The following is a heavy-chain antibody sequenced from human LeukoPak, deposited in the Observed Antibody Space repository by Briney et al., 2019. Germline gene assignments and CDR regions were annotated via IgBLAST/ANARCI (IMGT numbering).Heavy chain of an antibody. CDR2: INTDGTVT. J-gene: IGHJ3*02. Sequence: GGSLRLSCAASGFTFSKYWMLWVRQAPGKGLESVSRINTDGTVTTYADSVKGRFTVSRDNADNTMFLQMNSLRAEDTAVYYCARTPSAFDIWGQGTMATVSS. CDR3: ARTPSAFDI. CDR1: GFTFSKYW. V-gene: IGHV3-74*01.